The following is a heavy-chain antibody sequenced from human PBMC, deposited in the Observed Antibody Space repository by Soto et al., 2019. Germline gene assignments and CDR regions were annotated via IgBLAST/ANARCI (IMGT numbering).Heavy chain of an antibody. Sequence: EVPLEEAGGGFVQPGGALRVSCSGSGFIFSSFWVEWVRQGPGKGLEWVSRINGDGASLAYAEFVKGLFSISRDNVENTLHLQMNSLGVDDTAVYFCAREGSLGLDVWGRGTTVTVSS. CDR2: INGDGASL. V-gene: IGHV3-74*03. CDR1: GFIFSSFW. J-gene: IGHJ6*02. CDR3: AREGSLGLDV. D-gene: IGHD3-10*01.